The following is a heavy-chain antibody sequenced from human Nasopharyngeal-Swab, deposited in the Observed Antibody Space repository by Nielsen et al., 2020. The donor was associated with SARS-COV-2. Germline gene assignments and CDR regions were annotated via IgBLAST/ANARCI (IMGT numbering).Heavy chain of an antibody. CDR2: FDPEDGET. V-gene: IGHV1-24*01. Sequence: ASVKVSCKVSGYTLTELSMHWVRQAPGKGLEWMGGFDPEDGETICAQKFQGRVTMTEDTSTDTAYMELSSLRSEDTAVYYCATGRVTTFFSWFDPWGQGTLVTVSS. CDR1: GYTLTELS. D-gene: IGHD4-17*01. CDR3: ATGRVTTFFSWFDP. J-gene: IGHJ5*02.